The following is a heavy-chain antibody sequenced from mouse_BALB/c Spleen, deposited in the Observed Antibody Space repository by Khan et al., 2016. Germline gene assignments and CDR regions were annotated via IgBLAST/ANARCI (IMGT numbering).Heavy chain of an antibody. V-gene: IGHV1-7*01. J-gene: IGHJ2*01. CDR1: GYTFTSYW. Sequence: QVQLQQSGAELAKPGASVKMSCKASGYTFTSYWMHWVKQRPGQGLEWIGYINPSTGYTEYNQKFKDKATLTADKSSSTAYMQLSSLTSEDSAVYYCARGGDRRAFDYWGQGTTLTVSS. CDR2: INPSTGYT. D-gene: IGHD3-3*01. CDR3: ARGGDRRAFDY.